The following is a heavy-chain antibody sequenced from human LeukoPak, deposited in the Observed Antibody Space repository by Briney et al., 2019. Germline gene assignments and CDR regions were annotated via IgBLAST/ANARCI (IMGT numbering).Heavy chain of an antibody. CDR1: GYRFTSYW. CDR2: IYPGDSDT. Sequence: GESLKISCKGSGYRFTSYWIGWVRQMPGKGLEWMGIIYPGDSDTRYSPSFQGQVTISVDKSIITAYLQWSSLKASNTAMYYCARRRSGSYEFDYWGQGTLVTVSS. V-gene: IGHV5-51*01. CDR3: ARRRSGSYEFDY. J-gene: IGHJ4*02. D-gene: IGHD1-26*01.